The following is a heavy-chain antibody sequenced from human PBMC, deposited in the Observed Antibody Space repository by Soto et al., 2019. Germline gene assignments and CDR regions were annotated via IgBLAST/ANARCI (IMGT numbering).Heavy chain of an antibody. J-gene: IGHJ4*02. CDR1: GFTFSSYA. CDR3: ARLYMAQLDY. Sequence: EVQLLESGGGLVQPGGSLRLSCAASGFTFSSYAMSWVGQAPGKGLEWVSAISGSGGSTYYADSVKGRFTISRDNSKNTLYLQMNSRRAEDTAVYYCARLYMAQLDYWGQGTLVTVSS. D-gene: IGHD2-2*02. CDR2: ISGSGGST. V-gene: IGHV3-23*01.